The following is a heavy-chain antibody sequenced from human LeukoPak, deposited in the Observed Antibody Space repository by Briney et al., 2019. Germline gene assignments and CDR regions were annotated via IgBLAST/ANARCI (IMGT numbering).Heavy chain of an antibody. CDR1: GVSLSNYC. CDR2: IFSSGST. V-gene: IGHV4-4*09. J-gene: IGHJ4*02. CDR3: VRSKDFWSGYYDY. D-gene: IGHD3-3*01. Sequence: SETLSLTCSVSGVSLSNYCWSWMRQSPGRGLQWIGYIFSSGSTNYNLSLKSRVTITVDTSKNQFFLELTSVTAADTAVYYCVRSKDFWSGYYDYWGQGNLVTVSS.